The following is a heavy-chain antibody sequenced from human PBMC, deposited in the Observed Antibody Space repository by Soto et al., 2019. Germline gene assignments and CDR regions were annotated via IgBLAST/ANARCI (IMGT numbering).Heavy chain of an antibody. J-gene: IGHJ4*02. D-gene: IGHD4-17*01. CDR3: AKDHLMTTVTTVGY. V-gene: IGHV3-30*18. CDR2: ISYHGRDK. Sequence: QVQLVESGGGVVQPGRSLRLSCAASGFTFSNYGMHWVRQAPGKGLEWVAVISYHGRDKYYADSVKGRFTISRDNSKNTRYLEMNSLRAEDTAVYYCAKDHLMTTVTTVGYWGQGTLVTVSS. CDR1: GFTFSNYG.